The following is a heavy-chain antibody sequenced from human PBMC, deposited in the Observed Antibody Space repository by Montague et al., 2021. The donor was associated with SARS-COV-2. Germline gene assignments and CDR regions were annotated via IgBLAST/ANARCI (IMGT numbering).Heavy chain of an antibody. J-gene: IGHJ4*02. CDR1: GFMFTSFW. CDR3: ARDRSAHYFDF. D-gene: IGHD6-19*01. Sequence: SLRLSCAASGFMFTSFWMGWARQAPGKGLEWVANLNQDGNVKFYADSVKGRFTISRDDSKNSLYLHMNSLRVEDTAVYYCARDRSAHYFDFWGRGTLVTVSS. CDR2: LNQDGNVK. V-gene: IGHV3-7*01.